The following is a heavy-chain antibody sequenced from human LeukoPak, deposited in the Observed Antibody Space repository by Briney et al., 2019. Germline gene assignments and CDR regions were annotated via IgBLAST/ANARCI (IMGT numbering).Heavy chain of an antibody. D-gene: IGHD4-17*01. Sequence: SETLSLTCAVYGGSFSGYYWSWIRQPPGEGLEWIGEINHSGSTNYNPSLKSRVTISVDTSKNQFSLKLSSVTAADTAVYYCARELTKMTTVTKYYFDYWGQGTLVTVSS. J-gene: IGHJ4*02. CDR1: GGSFSGYY. CDR2: INHSGST. CDR3: ARELTKMTTVTKYYFDY. V-gene: IGHV4-34*01.